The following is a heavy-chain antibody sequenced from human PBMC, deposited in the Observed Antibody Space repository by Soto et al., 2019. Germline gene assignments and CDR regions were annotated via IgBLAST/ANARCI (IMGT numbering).Heavy chain of an antibody. Sequence: VGSLRLSCAASGFTFSDYAMTWVRQAPRKGLEWVSAISVSGGNTYYADSVKGRFTISRDNSRNTLYLEMNSLRAEDTAVHYCAKDRYGQVADYVDYWGLGTLVTVSS. V-gene: IGHV3-23*01. CDR1: GFTFSDYA. D-gene: IGHD6-19*01. CDR3: AKDRYGQVADYVDY. J-gene: IGHJ4*02. CDR2: ISVSGGNT.